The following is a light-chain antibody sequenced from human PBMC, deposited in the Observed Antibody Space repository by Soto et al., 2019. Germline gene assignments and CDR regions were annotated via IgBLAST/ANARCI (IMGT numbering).Light chain of an antibody. CDR2: DAS. CDR3: QQRSNWSIT. Sequence: EIVLTQSPATLSLSPGERATLSCMASQSVSSYLAWYQQKPGQAPRLLIYDASNRATGIPARFSGGGSGTDFTLTISSLEPEDFAVYYCQQRSNWSITFGQGTRLEIK. V-gene: IGKV3-11*01. CDR1: QSVSSY. J-gene: IGKJ5*01.